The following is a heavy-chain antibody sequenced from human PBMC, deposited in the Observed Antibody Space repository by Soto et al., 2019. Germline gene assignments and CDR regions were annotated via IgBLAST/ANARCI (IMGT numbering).Heavy chain of an antibody. J-gene: IGHJ4*02. CDR1: GFTFSSYA. CDR2: ISGSGGST. V-gene: IGHV3-23*01. D-gene: IGHD5-12*01. CDR3: AKGRRGYSGYDWVDY. Sequence: EVQLLESGGGLVQPGGSLRLSCAASGFTFSSYAMSWVRRAPGKGLEWVSAISGSGGSTYYADSVKGRFTISRDNSKNTLYLQMNSLRAEDTAVYYCAKGRRGYSGYDWVDYWGQGTLVTVSS.